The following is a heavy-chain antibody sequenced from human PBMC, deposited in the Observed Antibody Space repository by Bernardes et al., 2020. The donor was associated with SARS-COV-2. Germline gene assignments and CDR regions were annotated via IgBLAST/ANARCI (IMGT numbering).Heavy chain of an antibody. Sequence: GGSLRLSCEVSGFPFGNYWMQWVRQVPGKGPAWVSRIKNDGSHTEYADSVKGRFTISRDNAKNILYLQMNSLRAEDTAVYHCTRDKWGSSDIWGQGTRVTVAS. CDR1: GFPFGNYW. V-gene: IGHV3-74*01. J-gene: IGHJ3*02. CDR3: TRDKWGSSDI. D-gene: IGHD7-27*01. CDR2: IKNDGSHT.